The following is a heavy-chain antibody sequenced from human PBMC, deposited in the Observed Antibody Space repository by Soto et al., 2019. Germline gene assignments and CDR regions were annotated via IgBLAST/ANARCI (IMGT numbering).Heavy chain of an antibody. CDR2: INHSGST. Sequence: SETLSLTCAVYGGSFSGYYGSWIRQPPGKGLEWIGEINHSGSTNYNPSLKSRVTISVDTSKNQFSLKLSSVTAADTAVYYCARGVGYCSSTSCSNWFDPWGQGTLVTVSS. D-gene: IGHD2-2*01. CDR3: ARGVGYCSSTSCSNWFDP. V-gene: IGHV4-34*01. CDR1: GGSFSGYY. J-gene: IGHJ5*02.